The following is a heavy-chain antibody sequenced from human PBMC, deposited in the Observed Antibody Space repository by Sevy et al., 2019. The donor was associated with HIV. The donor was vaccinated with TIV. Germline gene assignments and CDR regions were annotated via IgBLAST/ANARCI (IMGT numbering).Heavy chain of an antibody. CDR1: GFPFGSHS. CDR3: AKDRRRGYSFGLDS. CDR2: ISYDGDNK. Sequence: GGYLRLSCVGSGFPFGSHSMHWVRQAPGKGLEWVAVISYDGDNKYYADSVKGRFTISRDNSKNTLFLQMNSLRGDDTAVYYCAKDRRRGYSFGLDSWGQGTLVTVSS. J-gene: IGHJ5*01. V-gene: IGHV3-30*18. D-gene: IGHD5-18*01.